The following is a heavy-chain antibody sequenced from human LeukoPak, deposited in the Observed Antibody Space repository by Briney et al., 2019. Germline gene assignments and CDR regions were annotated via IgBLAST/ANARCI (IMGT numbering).Heavy chain of an antibody. CDR1: GGSISGSF. CDR3: ARHSAHSSTNDAFDL. J-gene: IGHJ3*01. Sequence: PSETLSLTCTVSGGSISGSFWSWIRQPPGKGLEWIGYVYYSGSTSYNPSLKSRVTISVDTSRNQFFLKMDSVTAADTAVFYCARHSAHSSTNDAFDLWGQGTLVTVSS. V-gene: IGHV4-59*08. CDR2: VYYSGST. D-gene: IGHD6-13*01.